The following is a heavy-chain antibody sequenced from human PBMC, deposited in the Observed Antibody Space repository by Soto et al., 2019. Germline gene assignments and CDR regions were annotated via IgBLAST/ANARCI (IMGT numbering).Heavy chain of an antibody. D-gene: IGHD3-16*01. CDR2: TYYRSKWYN. V-gene: IGHV6-1*01. J-gene: IGHJ3*02. CDR3: ARAPGGIDAFDI. CDR1: GDSLSSNMAA. Sequence: SQSLSLTCALPGDSLSSNMAAWNCIRQSPSRGIEWLGRTYYRSKWYNDYAVSVKSRITINPDTSKNQFPLQLNPVTPEDTAVYYCARAPGGIDAFDIWGQGTMVTVSS.